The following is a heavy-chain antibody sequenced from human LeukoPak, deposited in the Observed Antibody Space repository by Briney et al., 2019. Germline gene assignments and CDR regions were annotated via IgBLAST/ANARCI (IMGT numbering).Heavy chain of an antibody. CDR3: ARDLGVVVPAASDA. J-gene: IGHJ5*02. D-gene: IGHD2-2*01. CDR2: ISSSSTI. V-gene: IGHV3-11*01. Sequence: GGSLRLSCAASGFTFSDYYMSWIRQAPGKGLEWVSYISSSSTIYYADSVKGRFTISRDNAKNSLYLQMNSLRAEDTAVYYCARDLGVVVPAASDARGQGTLVTVSS. CDR1: GFTFSDYY.